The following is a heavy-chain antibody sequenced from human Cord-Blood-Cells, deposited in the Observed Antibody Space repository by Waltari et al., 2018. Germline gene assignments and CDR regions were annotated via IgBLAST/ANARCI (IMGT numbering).Heavy chain of an antibody. CDR3: ARSATGDGAFDI. CDR1: GFTFSSYD. CDR2: IGTAGDT. V-gene: IGHV3-13*01. Sequence: EVQLVESGGGLVQPGGSLRLSCAASGFTFSSYDMHWVRQATGKGLEWVSAIGTAGDTYYPGSVKGRFTISRENAKNSLYLQMNSLRAGDTAVYYCARSATGDGAFDIWGQGTMVTVSS. J-gene: IGHJ3*02. D-gene: IGHD7-27*01.